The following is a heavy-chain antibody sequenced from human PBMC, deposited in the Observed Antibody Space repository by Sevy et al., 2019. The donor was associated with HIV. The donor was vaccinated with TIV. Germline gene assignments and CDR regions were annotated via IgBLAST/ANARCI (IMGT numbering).Heavy chain of an antibody. J-gene: IGHJ4*02. D-gene: IGHD1-1*01. CDR1: GFTFSNAW. CDR2: IKSKTDGGTT. Sequence: GESLKISCAASGFTFSNAWMSWVRQAPGKGLEWGGRIKSKTDGGTTDYAAPEQGRFTITRDDSKNTLYLQMNSLKTEDTAIYYCTADSKQRGLSALLDYWGQGTLVTVSS. V-gene: IGHV3-15*01. CDR3: TADSKQRGLSALLDY.